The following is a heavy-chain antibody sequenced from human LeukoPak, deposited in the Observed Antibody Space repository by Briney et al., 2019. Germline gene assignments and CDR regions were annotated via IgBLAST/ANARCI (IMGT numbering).Heavy chain of an antibody. Sequence: VASVKVSCKASGGTFSSYAISWVRQAPGQGLEWMGGIIPIFGTANYAQKFQGRVTITADESTSTAYMELSSLRSEDTAAYYCAGGAPGVYYYYGMDVWGQGTTVTVSS. CDR1: GGTFSSYA. CDR2: IIPIFGTA. D-gene: IGHD1-26*01. J-gene: IGHJ6*02. V-gene: IGHV1-69*01. CDR3: AGGAPGVYYYYGMDV.